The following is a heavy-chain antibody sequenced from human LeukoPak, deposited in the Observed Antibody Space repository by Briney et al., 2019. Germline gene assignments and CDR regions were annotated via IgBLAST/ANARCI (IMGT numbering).Heavy chain of an antibody. V-gene: IGHV1-69*13. CDR1: GGTFSSYA. CDR3: ARGLLWFGELPYYYYGMDV. D-gene: IGHD3-10*01. CDR2: IIPIFGTA. J-gene: IGHJ6*04. Sequence: GASVKVSCKASGGTFSSYAISWVRQAPGQGLEWMGGIIPIFGTANYAQKFQGRVTITADESTSTAYMELSSLRSEDTAVYYCARGLLWFGELPYYYYGMDVWGKGTTVTVSS.